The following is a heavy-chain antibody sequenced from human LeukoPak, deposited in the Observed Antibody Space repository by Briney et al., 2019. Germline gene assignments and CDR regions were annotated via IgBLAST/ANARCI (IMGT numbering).Heavy chain of an antibody. Sequence: PSQTLSLTCVVSGDSITSGGYSWSWIRQPPGTGLEWVGYIYDSGIAFYNPSLKSRVTMSVDTSKNHFFLNLRSVTAADTAVYYCARRGGDMPARGFMDVWGKGTTVTVSS. CDR3: ARRGGDMPARGFMDV. CDR2: IYDSGIA. D-gene: IGHD3-16*01. CDR1: GDSITSGGYS. J-gene: IGHJ6*03. V-gene: IGHV4-30-4*07.